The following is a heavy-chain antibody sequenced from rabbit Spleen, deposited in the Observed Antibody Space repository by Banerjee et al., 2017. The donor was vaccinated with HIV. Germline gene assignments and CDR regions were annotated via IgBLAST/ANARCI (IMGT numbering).Heavy chain of an antibody. CDR2: IDVISSVGP. Sequence: QSLEESGGDLVKPGASLTLTCTASGFSFSSSSWIYWVRQAPGKGLEWIACIDVISSVGPYYASWAKGRFTISKTSSTTVTLGMTSLTDADTATYFCARARDTYDDVGDYARLDLWGPGTLVTVS. CDR1: GFSFSSSSW. CDR3: ARARDTYDDVGDYARLDL. V-gene: IGHV1S40*01. J-gene: IGHJ3*01. D-gene: IGHD2-1*01.